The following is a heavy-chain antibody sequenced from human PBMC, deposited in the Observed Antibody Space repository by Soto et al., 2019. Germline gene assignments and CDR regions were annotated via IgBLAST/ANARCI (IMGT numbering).Heavy chain of an antibody. V-gene: IGHV1-46*01. CDR1: GYTFTSYY. CDR3: AREPSGYDSSGYTDY. Sequence: GASVKVSCKASGYTFTSYYMHWVRQAPGQGLEWMGIINPSGGSTSYAQKFHGRVTMTRDTSTSAAYMELRSLRSDDTAVYYCAREPSGYDSSGYTDYWGQGTLVTVYS. J-gene: IGHJ4*02. D-gene: IGHD3-22*01. CDR2: INPSGGST.